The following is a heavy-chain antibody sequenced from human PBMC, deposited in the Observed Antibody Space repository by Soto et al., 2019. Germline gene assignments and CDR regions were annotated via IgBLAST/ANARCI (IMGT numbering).Heavy chain of an antibody. V-gene: IGHV1-58*02. D-gene: IGHD2-15*01. Sequence: SVRVSCRGSGYTFTSWSMQWVRQARGQRLEWIGWIVVGSGDTNYAQKFQERVTITRDISTSTAYMELSSLRSEDTAVYYCAAAERGATWWAFDIWCQGTMVTVSS. CDR1: GYTFTSWS. CDR2: IVVGSGDT. J-gene: IGHJ3*02. CDR3: AAAERGATWWAFDI.